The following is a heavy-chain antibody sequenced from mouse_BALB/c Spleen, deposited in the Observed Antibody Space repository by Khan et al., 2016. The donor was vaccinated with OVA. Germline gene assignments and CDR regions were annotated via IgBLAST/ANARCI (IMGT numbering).Heavy chain of an antibody. D-gene: IGHD1-1*01. CDR2: ISPNSDGS. J-gene: IGHJ3*01. Sequence: VQLKQSGPELVKPGASVKMSCKASGYTFTSYVMHWVKQKPRQGLEWIGYISPNSDGSKYNEKFRGKATLTSDKSSSTAYMELSSLTSEDSAVYYFLRSLFCYGSAYEGFAYWGQGTLVTVSA. CDR1: GYTFTSYV. CDR3: LRSLFCYGSAYEGFAY. V-gene: IGHV1S136*01.